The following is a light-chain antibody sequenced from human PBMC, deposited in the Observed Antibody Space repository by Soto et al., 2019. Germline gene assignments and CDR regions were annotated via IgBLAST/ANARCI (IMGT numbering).Light chain of an antibody. CDR1: QTVRNNY. CDR3: QPYRDLPQT. CDR2: NSS. V-gene: IGKV3-20*01. J-gene: IGKJ5*01. Sequence: EIVLTQSPGTLSLSPGERATLSCRASQTVRNNYLAWYQQKPGQAPRLLIYNSSTSPTGIPDRFSGSGSGTDFTRTISGLEPEDFALYFCQPYRDLPQTFGQGTRVEIK.